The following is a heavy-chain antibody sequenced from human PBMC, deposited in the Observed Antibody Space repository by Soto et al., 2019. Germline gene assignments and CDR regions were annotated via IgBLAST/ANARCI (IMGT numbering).Heavy chain of an antibody. Sequence: QVQLVQSGAELKKPGSSVTVSCQASGSTFKTFGVSWVRQAPGQGLQWVGGIIPLLRTTDYAQNFQGRISISADESTNTVFMELTSLRSEDTAVYYCARDVLGGWVEKTYRAFDILGQWTLVAVSS. J-gene: IGHJ3*02. CDR3: ARDVLGGWVEKTYRAFDI. D-gene: IGHD1-26*01. CDR1: GSTFKTFG. V-gene: IGHV1-69*01. CDR2: IIPLLRTT.